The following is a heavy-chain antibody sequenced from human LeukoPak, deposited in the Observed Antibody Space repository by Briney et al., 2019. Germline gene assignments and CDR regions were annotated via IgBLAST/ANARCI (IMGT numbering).Heavy chain of an antibody. V-gene: IGHV1-46*01. D-gene: IGHD1-26*01. J-gene: IGHJ4*02. CDR3: ARVGGEVGASDY. CDR1: GYTFTSYY. Sequence: ASVKVSCKASGYTFTSYYMHWVRQAPGRGLEWMGIINPSGGSTSYAQKYQGRVTMTRDTSTSTVYMELSSLRSEDTAVYYCARVGGEVGASDYWGQGTLVTVSS. CDR2: INPSGGST.